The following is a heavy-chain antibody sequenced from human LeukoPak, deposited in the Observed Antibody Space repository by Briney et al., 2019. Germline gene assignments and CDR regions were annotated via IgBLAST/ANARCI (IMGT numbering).Heavy chain of an antibody. V-gene: IGHV3-7*01. CDR1: GFTFSDFY. CDR3: ARLGARQMLEY. J-gene: IGHJ4*02. Sequence: PGGSLRLSCAASGFTFSDFYMSWIRQAPGKGLEWVANIKQDGGQIYYLESVKGRFTVSRDNAKNSLYLQMNSLRAEDTAVYYCARLGARQMLEYWGQGTLVTVSS. D-gene: IGHD4-17*01. CDR2: IKQDGGQI.